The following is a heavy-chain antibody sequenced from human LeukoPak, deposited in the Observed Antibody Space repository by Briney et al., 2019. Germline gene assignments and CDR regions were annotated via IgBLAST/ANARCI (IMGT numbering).Heavy chain of an antibody. CDR2: IYYSGST. V-gene: IGHV4-39*01. CDR3: ARGGSSWYDYFGY. J-gene: IGHJ4*02. CDR1: GGSISSSSYY. Sequence: PSETLSLTCTVSGGSISSSSYYWGWIRQPPGKGLEWIGSIYYSGSTHYNPSLKSRVTISVDTSKNQFSLKLSYVTAEDTAVYYCARGGSSWYDYFGYWGQGTLVTVSS. D-gene: IGHD6-13*01.